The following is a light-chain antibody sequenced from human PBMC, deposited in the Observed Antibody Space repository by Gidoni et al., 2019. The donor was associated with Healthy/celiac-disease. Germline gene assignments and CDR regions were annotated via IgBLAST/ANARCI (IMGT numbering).Light chain of an antibody. J-gene: IGKJ1*01. V-gene: IGKV3-20*01. Sequence: EIVLTQSPGTRSVSPGERATLSCRASQSVISSYLVWYQQKVGQAPRLLIYGASSRATGIPDRFSGSGSGTDFTLTISRLGPEDFAVYYCQQYGRTPWTFGQGTKVEIK. CDR2: GAS. CDR3: QQYGRTPWT. CDR1: QSVISSY.